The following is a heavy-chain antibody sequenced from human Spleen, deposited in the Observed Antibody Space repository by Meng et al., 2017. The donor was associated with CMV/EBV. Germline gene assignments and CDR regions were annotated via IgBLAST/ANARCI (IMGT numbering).Heavy chain of an antibody. J-gene: IGHJ4*02. Sequence: GGSLRLSCAASGFTFSSYWMSWVRQAPGKGLEWVSYISSSSSTIYYADSVKGRFTISRDNAKNSLYLQMNSLRAEDTAVYYCARDWVYGSGSPDYFDYWGQGTLVTVSS. CDR3: ARDWVYGSGSPDYFDY. CDR1: GFTFSSYW. V-gene: IGHV3-48*04. CDR2: ISSSSSTI. D-gene: IGHD3-10*01.